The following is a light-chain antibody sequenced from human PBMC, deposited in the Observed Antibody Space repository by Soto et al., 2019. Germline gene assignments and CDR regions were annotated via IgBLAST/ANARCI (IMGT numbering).Light chain of an antibody. CDR2: DLR. J-gene: IGLJ1*01. Sequence: QSALTQPASVSVSPGQSIAIACTGTSCDVVGYNWVPRCQQHPGKAPILMVYDLRHRPSGVSNPFSVSMSGSTASPAISGLRAEDEADCSYPSYTSGSTPVVFGTGTKLTVL. CDR3: PSYTSGSTPVV. CDR1: SCDVVGYNW. V-gene: IGLV2-14*01.